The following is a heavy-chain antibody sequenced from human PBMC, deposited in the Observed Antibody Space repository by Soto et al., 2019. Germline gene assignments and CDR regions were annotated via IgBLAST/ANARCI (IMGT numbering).Heavy chain of an antibody. CDR2: VYHTGNA. V-gene: IGHV4-30-2*01. CDR1: GGSITTAGHS. Sequence: TLSLTCTVSGGSITTAGHSWSWIRQPPGKALEWIGYVYHTGNAYPKPSLKSRVTISLDRSKNQFSLKMTSVTAADTALYYCASRPFYYYGLDVWGQGTTVTVSS. J-gene: IGHJ6*02. CDR3: ASRPFYYYGLDV.